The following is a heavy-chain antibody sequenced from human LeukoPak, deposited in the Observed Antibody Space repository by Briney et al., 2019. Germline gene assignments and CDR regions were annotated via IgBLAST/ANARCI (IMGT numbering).Heavy chain of an antibody. D-gene: IGHD6-19*01. J-gene: IGHJ4*02. V-gene: IGHV1-8*01. CDR2: MNPNRGNT. CDR1: GYTFPSYD. Sequence: ASVKVSCKASGYTFPSYDINWVRQATAQGLEWMGWMNPNRGNTGYAQKFQGRVTMTRNTSISTAYMELSSLRSEDTAVYYCASAAVAGTETAYWGQGTLVTVSS. CDR3: ASAAVAGTETAY.